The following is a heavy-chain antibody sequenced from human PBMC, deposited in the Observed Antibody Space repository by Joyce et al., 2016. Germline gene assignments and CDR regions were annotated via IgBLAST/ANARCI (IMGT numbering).Heavy chain of an antibody. V-gene: IGHV4-31*11. D-gene: IGHD4/OR15-4a*01. CDR1: GDPITSGGYY. CDR3: AKTNYDWFDP. Sequence: QVQLQESGPGLVKPSQTLSLTCAVSGDPITSGGYYWTWIRQHPGQGLEWLGFIFYTGATYYNPSLKSRITMSLDTSKNQFSLKLSSVTAADTAVYYCAKTNYDWFDPWGQGTLVTVSS. J-gene: IGHJ5*02. CDR2: IFYTGAT.